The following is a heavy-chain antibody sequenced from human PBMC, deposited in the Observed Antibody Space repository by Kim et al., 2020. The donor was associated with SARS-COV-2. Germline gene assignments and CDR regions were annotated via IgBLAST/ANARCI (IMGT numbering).Heavy chain of an antibody. D-gene: IGHD6-6*01. Sequence: SETLSLTCTVSGGSVSSGSYYWSWIRQPPGKGLEWIGYIYYSGSTNYNPSLKSRVTISVDTSKNQFSLKLSSVTAADTAVYYCARVLSSWSIAAREYYFDYWGQGTLVTVSS. CDR3: ARVLSSWSIAAREYYFDY. V-gene: IGHV4-61*01. CDR1: GGSVSSGSYY. CDR2: IYYSGST. J-gene: IGHJ4*02.